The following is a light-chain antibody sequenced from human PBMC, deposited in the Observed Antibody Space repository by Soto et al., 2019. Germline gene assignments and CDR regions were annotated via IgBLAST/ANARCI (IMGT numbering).Light chain of an antibody. CDR1: QSVSGN. CDR3: QQYETSPRT. V-gene: IGKV3-15*01. CDR2: DPS. Sequence: EIVMTQSPATLSMSPGERATLSCRASQSVSGNLAWYQQKPGQAPRLLIYDPSTRATGIPARFSGSGSGTEFTLTISSLQSEDFAVYFCQQYETSPRTFGQGTKVDIK. J-gene: IGKJ1*01.